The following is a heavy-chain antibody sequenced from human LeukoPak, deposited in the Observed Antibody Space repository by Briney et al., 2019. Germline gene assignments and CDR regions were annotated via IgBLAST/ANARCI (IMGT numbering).Heavy chain of an antibody. Sequence: SQTLSLTCTVSGGSISSGGYYWSWIRQHPGKGLEWIGYIYYSGSTYYNPSLKSRVTISVDTSKNQSSLKLSSVTAADTAVYYCARVVVVPANWFDPWGQGTLVTVSS. V-gene: IGHV4-31*03. J-gene: IGHJ5*02. CDR3: ARVVVVPANWFDP. CDR1: GGSISSGGYY. CDR2: IYYSGST. D-gene: IGHD2-2*01.